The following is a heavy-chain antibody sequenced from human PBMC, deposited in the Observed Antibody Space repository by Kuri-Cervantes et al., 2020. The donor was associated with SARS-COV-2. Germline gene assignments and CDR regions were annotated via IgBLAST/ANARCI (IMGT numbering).Heavy chain of an antibody. CDR1: GYTFTSYY. J-gene: IGHJ6*03. D-gene: IGHD6-19*01. Sequence: ASVKVSCKASGYTFTSYYMHWVRQAPGQGLEWMGIINPSGGSTSYAQKFQGRVTMTRDTSTSTVYMELSSLRSEDTAVYYCARVPYSSGLYYYYYYMDVWGKGTTVTVSS. CDR3: ARVPYSSGLYYYYYYMDV. V-gene: IGHV1-46*01. CDR2: INPSGGST.